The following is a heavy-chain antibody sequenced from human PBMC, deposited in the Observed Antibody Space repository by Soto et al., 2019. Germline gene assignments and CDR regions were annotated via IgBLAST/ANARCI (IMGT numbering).Heavy chain of an antibody. CDR3: ARVSNTWKNSSGIYFDY. CDR1: GVSISSGASY. CDR2: LYSNGGT. Sequence: QVQLQESGPGLVKPSQTLSLTCTVSGVSISSGASYWNWIRQHPGKGMEWLGYLYSNGGTFYNPSHRSRLSMSVDTSTSQFSLKLSSVTAGDTAVYFCARVSNTWKNSSGIYFDYWGQGILVTVSS. D-gene: IGHD1-20*01. J-gene: IGHJ4*02. V-gene: IGHV4-31*03.